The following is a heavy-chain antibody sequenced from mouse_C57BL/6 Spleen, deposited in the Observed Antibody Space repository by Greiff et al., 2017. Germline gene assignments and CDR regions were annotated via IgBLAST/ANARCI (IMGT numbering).Heavy chain of an antibody. J-gene: IGHJ2*01. V-gene: IGHV1-76*01. Sequence: VKLMESGAELVRPGASVKLSCKASGYTFTDYYINWVKQRPGQGLEWIARIYPGSGNTYYNGKFKGKATLTAEKSSSTAYIQLSSLTSEDSAVYFCAMIYDGYYGDYWGQGTTLTVSS. CDR2: IYPGSGNT. D-gene: IGHD2-3*01. CDR1: GYTFTDYY. CDR3: AMIYDGYYGDY.